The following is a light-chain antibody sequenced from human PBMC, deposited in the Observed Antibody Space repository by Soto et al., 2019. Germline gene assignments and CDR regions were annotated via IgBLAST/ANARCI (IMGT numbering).Light chain of an antibody. CDR2: GAS. J-gene: IGKJ5*01. V-gene: IGKV3-15*01. CDR1: QSIRTN. Sequence: EIVMTQSPATLSVSPGERAILSCSASQSIRTNVAWYQQRPGQAPRLLIYGASTRATDIPARFSGSGSGTEFTLPISSLQYEDCAIYYCQQYNHWTSITFGQGTRLEF. CDR3: QQYNHWTSIT.